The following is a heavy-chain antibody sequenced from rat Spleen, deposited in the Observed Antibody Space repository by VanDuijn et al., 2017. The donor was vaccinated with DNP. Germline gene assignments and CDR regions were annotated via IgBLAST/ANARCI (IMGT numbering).Heavy chain of an antibody. D-gene: IGHD1-11*01. Sequence: EVQLVESGGGLVQPGRSMKLSCAASGFIFSNYWMTWIRQAPGKGLEWVASITNTGDGSYYSDSVKGRFSLSRDNAESSLYLQMDSLRSEDTATYYCTTASTEGFAYWGQGTLVTVSS. CDR1: GFIFSNYW. CDR2: ITNTGDGS. J-gene: IGHJ3*01. CDR3: TTASTEGFAY. V-gene: IGHV5-31*01.